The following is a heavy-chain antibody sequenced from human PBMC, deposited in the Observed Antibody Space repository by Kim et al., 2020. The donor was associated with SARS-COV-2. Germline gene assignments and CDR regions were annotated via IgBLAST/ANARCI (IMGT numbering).Heavy chain of an antibody. CDR1: GFTFGDYA. V-gene: IGHV3-49*03. Sequence: GGSLRLSCTASGFTFGDYAMSWFRQAPGKGLEWVGFVRSKAYGGTTEYAASVKGRFTISRDDSKSIAYLQMNSLKTEDTAVYFCTRDKLFGELFVDYWGQGTLVTVSS. D-gene: IGHD3-10*02. J-gene: IGHJ4*02. CDR2: VRSKAYGGTT. CDR3: TRDKLFGELFVDY.